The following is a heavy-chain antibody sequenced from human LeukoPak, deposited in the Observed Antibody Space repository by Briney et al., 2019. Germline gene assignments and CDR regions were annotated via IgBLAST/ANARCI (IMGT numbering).Heavy chain of an antibody. CDR3: ARGGYSYGSSGFPADY. V-gene: IGHV1-2*02. D-gene: IGHD5-18*01. Sequence: GASVKVSCKASGYTFTGYYMHWVRQAPGQGLEWMGWINPNSGGTKYAQKFQGRVTMTRDTSISTAYMELSRLRSDDTAVYYCARGGYSYGSSGFPADYWGQGTLVTVSS. CDR1: GYTFTGYY. CDR2: INPNSGGT. J-gene: IGHJ4*02.